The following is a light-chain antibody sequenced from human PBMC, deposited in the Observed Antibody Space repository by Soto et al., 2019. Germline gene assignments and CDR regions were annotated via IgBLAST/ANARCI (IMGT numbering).Light chain of an antibody. CDR1: QSVSSD. Sequence: EIVMTQSPATLSVSPGERATLSCRASQSVSSDLAWYQQNSGQAPRLLIYGASTRATGIPARFSGSGSGTEFTLTISSLQSEDFAVYYCQQYNNWPPAYTFGHGTKLEIK. CDR2: GAS. V-gene: IGKV3-15*01. J-gene: IGKJ2*01. CDR3: QQYNNWPPAYT.